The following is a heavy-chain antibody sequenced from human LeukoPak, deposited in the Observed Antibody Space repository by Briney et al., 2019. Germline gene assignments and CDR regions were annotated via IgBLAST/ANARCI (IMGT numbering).Heavy chain of an antibody. CDR1: GYSFTSYW. V-gene: IGHV5-51*01. Sequence: SGESLKISCKGSGYSFTSYWIGWVRQMPGKGLEWMGIIYPGDSDTRYSPSFQGQVTISADKSISTAYLQWSSLKASDSDMYYCASRGNDNGDYPTDYWGQETLVTVSS. CDR3: ASRGNDNGDYPTDY. J-gene: IGHJ4*02. D-gene: IGHD4-17*01. CDR2: IYPGDSDT.